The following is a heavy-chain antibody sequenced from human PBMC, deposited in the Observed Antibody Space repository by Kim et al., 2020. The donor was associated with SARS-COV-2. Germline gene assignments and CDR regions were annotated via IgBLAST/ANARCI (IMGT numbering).Heavy chain of an antibody. V-gene: IGHV4-39*07. Sequence: LKSRVTISVDTTKNQFSLKLSSVTAADTAVYYWARVSGAYSGSYLAAFDIWGQGTMVTVSS. CDR3: ARVSGAYSGSYLAAFDI. J-gene: IGHJ3*02. D-gene: IGHD1-26*01.